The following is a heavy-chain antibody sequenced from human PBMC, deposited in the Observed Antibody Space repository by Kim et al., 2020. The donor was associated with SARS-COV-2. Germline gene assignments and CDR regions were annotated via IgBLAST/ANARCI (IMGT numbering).Heavy chain of an antibody. CDR3: AKDPDGVSIAARPDNWFDP. Sequence: GGFAISRDNSKNTLYLQMNSLRAEDTAVYYCAKDPDGVSIAARPDNWFDPWGQGTLVTVSS. V-gene: IGHV3-30*02. J-gene: IGHJ5*02. D-gene: IGHD6-6*01.